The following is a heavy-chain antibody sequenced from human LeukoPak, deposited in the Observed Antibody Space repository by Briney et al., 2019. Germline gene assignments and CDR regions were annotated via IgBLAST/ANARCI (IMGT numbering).Heavy chain of an antibody. D-gene: IGHD3-10*01. CDR2: IASKTDGGAT. CDR3: TTGIRGD. V-gene: IGHV3-15*07. Sequence: GGSLRLSCAASGFTFSNAWMNWVRQAPGKGLEWVGRIASKTDGGATDYAAPVKGRFTISRDDSKNTLNLQMNSLKTEDTAVYYCTTGIRGDWGQGTLVTVSS. J-gene: IGHJ4*02. CDR1: GFTFSNAW.